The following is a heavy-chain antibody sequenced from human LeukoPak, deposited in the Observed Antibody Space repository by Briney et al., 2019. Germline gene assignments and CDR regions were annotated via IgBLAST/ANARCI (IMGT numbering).Heavy chain of an antibody. V-gene: IGHV3-53*01. Sequence: SGGSLRLSCAASGFTFNTYSMNWVRHAPGKGLEWVSLIYSGGETYYAGSVKGRFTISRDNSKNTLYLQMDSLRAEDTAVYYCARGLVLPTVTEYFQHWGQGTLVTVSS. J-gene: IGHJ1*01. D-gene: IGHD2-8*01. CDR3: ARGLVLPTVTEYFQH. CDR1: GFTFNTYS. CDR2: IYSGGET.